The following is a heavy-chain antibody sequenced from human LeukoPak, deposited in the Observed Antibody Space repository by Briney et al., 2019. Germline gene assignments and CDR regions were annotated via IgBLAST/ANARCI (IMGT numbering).Heavy chain of an antibody. J-gene: IGHJ4*02. CDR1: GGSFSGYY. V-gene: IGHV4-34*01. CDR3: ARGRRSYAWLVLNYYFDY. Sequence: SETLSLTCAVYGGSFSGYYWSWIRQPPGKGLEWIGEINHSGSTNYNPSLKSRVTISVDTSKNQFSLKLSSVTAADTAVYYCARGRRSYAWLVLNYYFDYWGQGTLVTVSS. D-gene: IGHD6-19*01. CDR2: INHSGST.